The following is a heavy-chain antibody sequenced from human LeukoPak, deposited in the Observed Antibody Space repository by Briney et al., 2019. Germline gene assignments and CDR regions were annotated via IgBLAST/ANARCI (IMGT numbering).Heavy chain of an antibody. Sequence: GGSLRLSCAASGFTFSSYSMNWVRQAPGKGLEWVSYISSSSSTIYYADSVKGRFTISRDNAKNSLYLQMNSLRAEDTAVYYCARDWFGPHYMDVWGKGTTVTISS. CDR2: ISSSSSTI. CDR3: ARDWFGPHYMDV. D-gene: IGHD3-10*01. J-gene: IGHJ6*03. CDR1: GFTFSSYS. V-gene: IGHV3-48*01.